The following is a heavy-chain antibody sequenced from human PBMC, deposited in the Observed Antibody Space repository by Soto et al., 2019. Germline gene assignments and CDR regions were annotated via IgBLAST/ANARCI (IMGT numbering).Heavy chain of an antibody. CDR1: GGSISSSSYY. D-gene: IGHD3-3*02. CDR3: ESVSRVLLGWFDP. CDR2: IYYSGST. J-gene: IGHJ5*02. V-gene: IGHV4-39*01. Sequence: XASLSLTCTVSGGSISSSSYYGGGIRQPPGKGLEWIGSIYYSGSTYYNPSLKSRVTISVDTSKNQFSLKLSSVTAADTAVYYCESVSRVLLGWFDPWGQRTLVTVSS.